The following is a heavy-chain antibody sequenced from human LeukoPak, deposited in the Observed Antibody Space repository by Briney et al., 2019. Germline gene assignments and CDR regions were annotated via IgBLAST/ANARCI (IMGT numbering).Heavy chain of an antibody. V-gene: IGHV3-49*04. CDR2: IRSKAYGGTT. D-gene: IGHD3-3*01. CDR1: GFTFGDYA. Sequence: GGSLTHSFTASGFTFGDYAMSWVRQAPGKGLEWVGFIRSKAYGGTTEYAASVKGRFTISRDDSKSIAYLQMNNLKTEDTAVYYCTRDPGPGWWTIFGVVTEDYYYYYIDVGCNGPTVTVSS. J-gene: IGHJ6*03. CDR3: TRDPGPGWWTIFGVVTEDYYYYYIDV.